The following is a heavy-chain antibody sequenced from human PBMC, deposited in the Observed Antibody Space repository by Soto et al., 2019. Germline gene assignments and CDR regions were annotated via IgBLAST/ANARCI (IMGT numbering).Heavy chain of an antibody. CDR2: FDPEDGET. D-gene: IGHD1-26*01. CDR3: ATDKSGSYGIDY. V-gene: IGHV1-24*01. J-gene: IGHJ4*02. Sequence: ASVKVSCKVSGYTLTELSMHWVRQAPGKGLEWMGGFDPEDGETIYAQKFQGRVTMTEDTSTDTAYMELSSLRSEDTAVYYCATDKSGSYGIDYWGQGTLVTVSS. CDR1: GYTLTELS.